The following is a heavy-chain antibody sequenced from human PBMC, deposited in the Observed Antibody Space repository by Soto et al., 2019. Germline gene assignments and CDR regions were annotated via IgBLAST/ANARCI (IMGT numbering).Heavy chain of an antibody. V-gene: IGHV4-4*02. D-gene: IGHD4-17*01. CDR3: ARAPTVTTAITSEFDP. Sequence: SETLSLTCDVSGGSISGSNWWNWVRQPPGKGLEWIGEIYQSGTTNYNPSLKTRVTMSVDKSKNQYSLQLTSVTAADTATYYCARAPTVTTAITSEFDPWGQGTLVTVSS. J-gene: IGHJ5*02. CDR1: GGSISGSNW. CDR2: IYQSGTT.